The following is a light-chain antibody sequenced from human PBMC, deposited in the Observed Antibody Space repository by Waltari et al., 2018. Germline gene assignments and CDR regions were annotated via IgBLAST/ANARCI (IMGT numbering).Light chain of an antibody. V-gene: IGLV3-10*01. Sequence: SYELTQPPSVSVSPGQTARITCSGHELPRKYAYWFQQKSGQAPRLVIFEDTKRPSGCPERFFGSSSGTVATVTITGAQVDDEADYYCYSSDSTGLRVFGGGTTVVVL. CDR2: EDT. CDR3: YSSDSTGLRV. J-gene: IGLJ1*01. CDR1: ELPRKY.